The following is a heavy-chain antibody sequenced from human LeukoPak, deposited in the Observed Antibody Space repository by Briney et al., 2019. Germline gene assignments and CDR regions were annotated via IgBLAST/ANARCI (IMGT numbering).Heavy chain of an antibody. V-gene: IGHV3-21*01. CDR1: GFTFSSYS. Sequence: AGGSLRLSCAASGFTFSSYSMNWVRQAPGKGLEWVSSIRSSSSYIYYADSVKGRFTISRDNAKNSLYLQMNSLRAEDTAVYYCARDGTGELLDYWGQGTLVTVSS. D-gene: IGHD1-26*01. CDR2: IRSSSSYI. J-gene: IGHJ4*02. CDR3: ARDGTGELLDY.